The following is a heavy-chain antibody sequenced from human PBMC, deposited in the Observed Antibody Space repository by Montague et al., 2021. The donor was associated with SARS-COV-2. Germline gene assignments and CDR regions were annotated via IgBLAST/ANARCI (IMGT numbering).Heavy chain of an antibody. CDR3: TRDTYYDILTGFDP. CDR1: GFTFGDYA. D-gene: IGHD3-9*01. CDR2: IRSKAYGGTT. V-gene: IGHV3-49*04. Sequence: SLRLSCAASGFTFGDYAMSWVRQAPGKGLEWVGFIRSKAYGGTTEYAASVKGRLTISRDDSKSIAYLQMNSLKTEDTAVYYCTRDTYYDILTGFDPWGQGTLVTVSS. J-gene: IGHJ5*02.